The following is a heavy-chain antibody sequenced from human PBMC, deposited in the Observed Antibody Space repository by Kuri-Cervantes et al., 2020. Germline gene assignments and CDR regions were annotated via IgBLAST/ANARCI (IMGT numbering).Heavy chain of an antibody. D-gene: IGHD3-10*01. CDR1: GFTFDDYA. CDR3: ALSMVQGYTSTTATYYFYMDV. V-gene: IGHV3-21*04. Sequence: GGSLRLSCAASGFTFDDYAMHWVRQAPGKGLEWVSSISSSSSYIYYADSVKGRFTISRDNAKKSLYLQMNSLKTEDTAVYYCALSMVQGYTSTTATYYFYMDVWGKGTTVTVSS. CDR2: ISSSSSYI. J-gene: IGHJ6*03.